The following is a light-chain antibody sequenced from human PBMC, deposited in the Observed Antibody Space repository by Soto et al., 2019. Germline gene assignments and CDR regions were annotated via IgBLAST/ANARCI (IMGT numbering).Light chain of an antibody. CDR3: QSHDNSLRVGV. CDR1: ASNFGAGYD. Sequence: QSVLTQPPSVSGAPGQRVTISCTGSASNFGAGYDVHWHQQIPGTAPKLLIFETKSRPAGVPDRFSASNSGTSASLAITVLQTEHEEHYNCQSHDNSLRVGVFGGGTK. V-gene: IGLV1-40*01. J-gene: IGLJ3*02. CDR2: ETK.